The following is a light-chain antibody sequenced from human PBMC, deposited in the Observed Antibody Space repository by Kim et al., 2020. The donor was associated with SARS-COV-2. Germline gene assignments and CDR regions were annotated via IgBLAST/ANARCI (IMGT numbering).Light chain of an antibody. CDR3: QQSHTTPFT. CDR2: DTF. V-gene: IGKV1-39*01. CDR1: QTIGTF. Sequence: ASVGDRGSSTCRARQTIGTFLNWYQQKAGKAPKLLIHDTFTLQSGVPSRFSGSGSGTDFTLTISSLQPEDVATYFCQQSHTTPFTFGPGTKVDIK. J-gene: IGKJ3*01.